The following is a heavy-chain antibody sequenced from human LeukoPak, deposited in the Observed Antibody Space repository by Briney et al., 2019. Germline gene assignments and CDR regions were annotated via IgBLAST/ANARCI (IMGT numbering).Heavy chain of an antibody. J-gene: IGHJ5*02. CDR3: ARDRGIAVAGTNWFDP. CDR2: ISGSGGST. CDR1: GFTFSSYA. Sequence: GGSLRLSCAASGFTFSSYAMSWVRQAPGKGLEWVSAISGSGGSTYYADSVKGRFTISRDNSKNTLYLQMNSLRAEDTAVYYCARDRGIAVAGTNWFDPWGQGTLVTVSS. D-gene: IGHD6-19*01. V-gene: IGHV3-23*01.